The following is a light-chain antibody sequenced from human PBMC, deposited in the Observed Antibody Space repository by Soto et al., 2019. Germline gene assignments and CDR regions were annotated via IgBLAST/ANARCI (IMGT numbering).Light chain of an antibody. CDR3: QQRLNWPPLT. J-gene: IGKJ4*01. CDR1: QSVGVY. CDR2: DTS. Sequence: EIVLTQSPATLSLSPGERATLSCRASQSVGVYLLWFQQRPGQAPRLLIYDTSNRATGIPARFSGSGSGTGFTLTISSLEPEDFAIYYCQQRLNWPPLTFGGGTKVEIK. V-gene: IGKV3-11*01.